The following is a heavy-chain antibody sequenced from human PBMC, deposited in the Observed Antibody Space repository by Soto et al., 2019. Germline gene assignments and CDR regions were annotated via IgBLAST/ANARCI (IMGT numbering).Heavy chain of an antibody. CDR3: AHRVLRTVFGLVTTTAIYFDF. D-gene: IGHD3-3*01. CDR1: GFSLTTSGVG. Sequence: QITLNESGPTVVRPTETLTLTCRFSGFSLTTSGVGVGWIRQSPGQAPEWLALIYWDDDKRYSASLKSRLTINKDTSKNPVVLTVSDLDPTDTATYYCAHRVLRTVFGLVTTTAIYFDFWGQGTPVAVSS. V-gene: IGHV2-5*02. J-gene: IGHJ4*02. CDR2: IYWDDDK.